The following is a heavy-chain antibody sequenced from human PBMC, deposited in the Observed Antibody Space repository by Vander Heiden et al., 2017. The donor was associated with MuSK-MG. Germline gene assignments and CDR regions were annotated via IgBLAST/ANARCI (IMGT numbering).Heavy chain of an antibody. CDR2: IGSSSYTI. Sequence: EVQLVESGGGLVQPGGSLRLSCAASGFTFSSYSMNWVRQAPGKGLEWVSYIGSSSYTIYDADSVKGRFTISRDNAKNSLSLKMNSLRAEDTAVYFCARDYAYAFDIWGQGTMVTVSS. CDR1: GFTFSSYS. J-gene: IGHJ3*02. D-gene: IGHD2-2*01. CDR3: ARDYAYAFDI. V-gene: IGHV3-48*01.